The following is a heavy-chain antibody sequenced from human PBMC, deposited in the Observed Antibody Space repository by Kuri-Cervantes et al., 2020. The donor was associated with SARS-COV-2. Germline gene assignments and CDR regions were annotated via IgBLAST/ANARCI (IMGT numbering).Heavy chain of an antibody. J-gene: IGHJ6*02. D-gene: IGHD3-3*01. Sequence: SETLSLTCSVSGGSINSYYWSWIRQAPGKGLEWLGHVYYDGTTNYNPSLKRRATISLATSKSQFFLQLDSVTAADTAVYYCARLSVLRFLEWLFPEDYYYGMDVWGQGTTVTVSS. CDR3: ARLSVLRFLEWLFPEDYYYGMDV. V-gene: IGHV4-59*01. CDR2: VYYDGTT. CDR1: GGSINSYY.